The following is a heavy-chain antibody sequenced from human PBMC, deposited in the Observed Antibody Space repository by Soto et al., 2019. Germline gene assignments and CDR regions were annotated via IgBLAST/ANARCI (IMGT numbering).Heavy chain of an antibody. CDR2: IRSEVYGGTT. V-gene: IGHV3-49*04. CDR3: EANFDY. Sequence: SLRLSCTASGFTFGDYVMSWVRQAPGKGLEWVGFIRSEVYGGTTEYAASVKGRFTISRDDSKSIAYLQMNSLKTEDTAVYYCEANFDYWGQGTLVTVSS. CDR1: GFTFGDYV. J-gene: IGHJ4*02.